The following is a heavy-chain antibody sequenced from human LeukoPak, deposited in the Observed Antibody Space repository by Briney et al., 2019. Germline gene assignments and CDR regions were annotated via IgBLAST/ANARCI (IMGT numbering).Heavy chain of an antibody. V-gene: IGHV3-23*01. CDR3: ARGAYGDYDY. D-gene: IGHD4-17*01. CDR2: ISARGDST. Sequence: TGGSLRLSCAASGFTFSSYAVSWVRQAPGKGLEWVSAISARGDSTYYADSVEGRFTISRDNSKNTLYLQMNSLRGEDTALYDCARGAYGDYDYWGQGTLVTVSS. CDR1: GFTFSSYA. J-gene: IGHJ4*02.